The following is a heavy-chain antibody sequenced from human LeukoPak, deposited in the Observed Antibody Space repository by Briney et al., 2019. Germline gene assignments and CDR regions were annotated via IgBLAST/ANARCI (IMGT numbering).Heavy chain of an antibody. Sequence: GESLKISCKGSGYSFTSYWIGWVRQMPGKGLEWMGIIYPGDSDTRYSPSFQGQVTISADKSISTAYPQWSSLKASDTAMYYCARQRATMVRGVTLYYFDYWGQGTLVTVSS. CDR1: GYSFTSYW. CDR3: ARQRATMVRGVTLYYFDY. V-gene: IGHV5-51*01. J-gene: IGHJ4*02. D-gene: IGHD3-10*01. CDR2: IYPGDSDT.